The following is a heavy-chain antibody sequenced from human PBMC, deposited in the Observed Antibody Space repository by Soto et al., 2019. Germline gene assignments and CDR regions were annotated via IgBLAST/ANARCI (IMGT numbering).Heavy chain of an antibody. CDR2: ILSDGTKE. CDR3: ARGVVGTSYESSGFDY. Sequence: PGGSLRLSCAASGFTFMNYAMHWVRQAPGKGLEWVAAILSDGTKEYYADSVKGRLTISRDNSENTLFLQMNSLRAEDMAVYYCARGVVGTSYESSGFDYWGQGALVTVSS. CDR1: GFTFMNYA. V-gene: IGHV3-33*05. D-gene: IGHD3-22*01. J-gene: IGHJ4*02.